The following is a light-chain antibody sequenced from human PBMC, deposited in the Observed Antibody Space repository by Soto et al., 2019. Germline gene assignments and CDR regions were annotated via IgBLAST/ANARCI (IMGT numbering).Light chain of an antibody. V-gene: IGKV1-39*01. CDR3: QQSYSIPLT. CDR2: AAS. CDR1: QRISSY. J-gene: IGKJ4*01. Sequence: DIQMTQSPSSLSASVGDTVTITCRASQRISSYLNWYQQKPGKAPELLIYAASSLQSGVPSRFSGSGSGTDFTLTISSLQPEDFATCYCQQSYSIPLTFGGGTKVEIK.